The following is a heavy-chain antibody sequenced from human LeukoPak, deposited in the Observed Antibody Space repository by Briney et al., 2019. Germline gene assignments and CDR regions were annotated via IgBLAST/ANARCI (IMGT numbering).Heavy chain of an antibody. D-gene: IGHD1-14*01. V-gene: IGHV4-39*07. J-gene: IGHJ6*03. CDR1: GGSISTSNYY. Sequence: SETLSLTCTVSGGSISTSNYYWGWIRQPPGKGLEWIGNIFYSGSTYYSPSLRSRVTISLDTSKNQFSLKLSSVTAADTAVYYCARRSRNYYMDVWGKGTTVTISS. CDR2: IFYSGST. CDR3: ARRSRNYYMDV.